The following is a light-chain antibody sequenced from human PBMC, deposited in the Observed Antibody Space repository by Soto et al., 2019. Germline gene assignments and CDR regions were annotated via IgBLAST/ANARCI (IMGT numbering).Light chain of an antibody. Sequence: ETVMTQSPVTLSVSPGERATLSCRASQSVSRNFAWYQQRPGQAPRLLIYGASTRATGVPSRFSGSGSGTEFALTISSLQPEDVAVYYCQQYNNGPLTFGGGTKVDIK. CDR2: GAS. CDR3: QQYNNGPLT. V-gene: IGKV3-15*01. J-gene: IGKJ4*01. CDR1: QSVSRN.